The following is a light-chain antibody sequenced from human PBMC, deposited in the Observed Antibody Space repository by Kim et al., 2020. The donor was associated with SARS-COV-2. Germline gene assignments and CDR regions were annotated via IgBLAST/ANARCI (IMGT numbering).Light chain of an antibody. J-gene: IGKJ1*01. CDR2: GAS. CDR3: QQYGSSPPWT. CDR1: QSVSSSY. Sequence: PGERATRSCRASQSVSSSYLAWYQQKPGQAPRLLIYGASNRATGIPDRFSGSGSGTDFTLTISRLEPEDFAVYYCQQYGSSPPWTFGQGTKVDIK. V-gene: IGKV3-20*01.